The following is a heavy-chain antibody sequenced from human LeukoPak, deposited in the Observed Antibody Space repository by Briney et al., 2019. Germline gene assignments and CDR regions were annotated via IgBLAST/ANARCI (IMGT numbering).Heavy chain of an antibody. CDR1: GYSFTNYA. CDR3: ARAGPLYYFDY. V-gene: IGHV7-4-1*02. CDR2: IHPSTGNP. D-gene: IGHD2-8*02. J-gene: IGHJ4*02. Sequence: ASVKVSCKASGYSFTNYAMNWVRQAPGQGLEWMGWIHPSTGNPTYAQGFTGRFVFSLDTSVSTAYLQISSLKAEDTAVYYCARAGPLYYFDYWGQGTLVTVSS.